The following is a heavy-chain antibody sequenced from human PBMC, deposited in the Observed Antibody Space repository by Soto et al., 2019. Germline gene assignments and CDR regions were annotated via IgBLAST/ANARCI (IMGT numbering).Heavy chain of an antibody. D-gene: IGHD3-22*01. Sequence: QVQLVQSGAEVKKPGASVKVSCKASGYTFTSYGINWVRQAPGQGLEWLGWISAYDGNTNYAQILQGRVSMTTDTSTNTAYMEVRRLRSDDTALYYCARGGYYDSSGSRNYYYCGMNVWGKGTTVTVSS. CDR1: GYTFTSYG. J-gene: IGHJ6*04. V-gene: IGHV1-18*01. CDR2: ISAYDGNT. CDR3: ARGGYYDSSGSRNYYYCGMNV.